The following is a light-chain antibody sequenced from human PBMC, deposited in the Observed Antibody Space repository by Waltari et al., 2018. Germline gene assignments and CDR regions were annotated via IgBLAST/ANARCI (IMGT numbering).Light chain of an antibody. Sequence: QSVLTQPPSVSAAPGQKVTISGSVSSSHIGNNDESWYQQPPGTAPKLLIYENNKRPSGIPDRFSGSKSGTSATLGITGLQTGDEADYYCGTWDSSLSAGVFGGGTKLTVL. CDR2: ENN. J-gene: IGLJ2*01. CDR3: GTWDSSLSAGV. CDR1: SSHIGNND. V-gene: IGLV1-51*02.